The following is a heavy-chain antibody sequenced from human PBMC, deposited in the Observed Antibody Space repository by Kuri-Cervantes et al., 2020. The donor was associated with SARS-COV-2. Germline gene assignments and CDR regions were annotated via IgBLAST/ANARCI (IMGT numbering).Heavy chain of an antibody. CDR3: AKDSGYQLHYVYYYYGMDV. Sequence: GGSLRLSCAASGFTFSSYAMSWVRQAPGKGLEWVSAISGSSSYIYYADSVKGRFTISRDNAKNSLYLQMNSLRAEDTAVYYCAKDSGYQLHYVYYYYGMDVWGQGTTVTVSS. CDR1: GFTFSSYA. CDR2: ISGSSSYI. J-gene: IGHJ6*02. V-gene: IGHV3-21*04. D-gene: IGHD2-2*01.